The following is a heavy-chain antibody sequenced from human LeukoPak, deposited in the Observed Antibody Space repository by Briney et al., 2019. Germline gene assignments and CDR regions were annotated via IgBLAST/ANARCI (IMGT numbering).Heavy chain of an antibody. J-gene: IGHJ4*02. V-gene: IGHV3-15*01. Sequence: PGRCLRLSCAASGSTFSDVWIAWVRQAPGKRLEWVGRIKSKTTGATANYAAPVKGRFSITRAESKNMLYPQMNSLETENTAVYYCNTTLHRDSSGSRWGQGTLVTVSS. CDR2: IKSKTTGATA. CDR3: NTTLHRDSSGSR. D-gene: IGHD3-22*01. CDR1: GSTFSDVW.